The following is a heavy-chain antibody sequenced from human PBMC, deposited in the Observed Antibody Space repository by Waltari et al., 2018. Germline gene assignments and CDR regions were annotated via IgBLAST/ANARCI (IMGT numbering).Heavy chain of an antibody. Sequence: QLQLQESGPGLVKPSETLSLTCTVSGGSISSSSYYWGWLRPPPGRGLEWIGSIYYSGSTYYNPSLKSRVTISVDTSKNQFSLKLSSVTAADTAVYYCVRQPPESYGSGTHYYMDVWGKGTTVTVSS. CDR3: VRQPPESYGSGTHYYMDV. CDR2: IYYSGST. CDR1: GGSISSSSYY. V-gene: IGHV4-39*01. D-gene: IGHD3-10*01. J-gene: IGHJ6*03.